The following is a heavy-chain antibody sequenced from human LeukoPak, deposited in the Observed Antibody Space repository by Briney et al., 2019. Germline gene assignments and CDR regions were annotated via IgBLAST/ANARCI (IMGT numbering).Heavy chain of an antibody. CDR2: IYYSGST. CDR1: GGSINNYY. D-gene: IGHD6-13*01. CDR3: ARVGDSSSYFYYMDV. J-gene: IGHJ6*03. V-gene: IGHV4-59*01. Sequence: PSETLSLTCAVSGGSINNYYWSWIRQPPGKALEWIGYIYYSGSTNYNPSLKSRVTISVDTSKNQFSLKLNSVTAADTAVYYCARVGDSSSYFYYMDVWGKGTTVTVSS.